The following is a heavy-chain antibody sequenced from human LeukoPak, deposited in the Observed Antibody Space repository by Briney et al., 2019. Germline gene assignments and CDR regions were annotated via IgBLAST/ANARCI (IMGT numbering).Heavy chain of an antibody. Sequence: SETLSLTCTVSGGSINSSSYYWGWIRQPPGKGLEWIGSIYYTGSTDYSPSLKSRVTISVDTSKSQFSLKVSSVTAADTAVYYCASKNYYYYYMDVWGKGTTVTISS. V-gene: IGHV4-39*01. J-gene: IGHJ6*03. CDR3: ASKNYYYYYMDV. CDR1: GGSINSSSYY. CDR2: IYYTGST.